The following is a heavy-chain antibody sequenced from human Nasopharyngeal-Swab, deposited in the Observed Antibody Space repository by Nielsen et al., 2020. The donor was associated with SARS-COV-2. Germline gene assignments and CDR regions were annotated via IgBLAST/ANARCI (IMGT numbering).Heavy chain of an antibody. CDR2: ISAYNGNT. D-gene: IGHD2-15*01. V-gene: IGHV1-18*01. J-gene: IGHJ6*02. CDR1: GGTFSSYA. Sequence: ASVKVSCKASGGTFSSYAISWVRQAPGQGLEWMGWISAYNGNTNYAQKLQGRVTMTTDTSTSTAYMELSSLRSEDTAVYYCAKEGYCSGGSHLLCFYYGMDVWGQGTTVTVSS. CDR3: AKEGYCSGGSHLLCFYYGMDV.